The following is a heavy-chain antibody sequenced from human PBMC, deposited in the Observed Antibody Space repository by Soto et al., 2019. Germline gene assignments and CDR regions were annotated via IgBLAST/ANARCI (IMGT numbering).Heavy chain of an antibody. V-gene: IGHV3-33*01. Sequence: QVQLVESGGGVVQPGRSLRLSCAASGFTFSSYGMHWVRQAPGKGLEWVAVIWYDGSNKYYADSVKGRFTISRDNSKNKLYLQMNSPRAEDTAVYYCARDGKSGRYYYYGMDVWGQGTTVTVSS. CDR2: IWYDGSNK. CDR1: GFTFSSYG. D-gene: IGHD1-26*01. CDR3: ARDGKSGRYYYYGMDV. J-gene: IGHJ6*02.